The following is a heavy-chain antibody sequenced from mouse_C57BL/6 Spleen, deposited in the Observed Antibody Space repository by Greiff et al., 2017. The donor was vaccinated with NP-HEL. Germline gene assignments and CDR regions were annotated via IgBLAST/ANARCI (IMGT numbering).Heavy chain of an antibody. CDR2: ISSGSSTI. V-gene: IGHV5-17*01. J-gene: IGHJ2*01. Sequence: DVKLVESGGGLVKPGGSLKLSCAASGFTFSDDGMHWVRQAPEKGLEWVAYISSGSSTIYYADTVKGRFTISRDNAKNTLFLQMTSLRSEDTAMYYCARPHDGYLDYWGQGTTLTVSS. CDR3: ARPHDGYLDY. D-gene: IGHD2-3*01. CDR1: GFTFSDDG.